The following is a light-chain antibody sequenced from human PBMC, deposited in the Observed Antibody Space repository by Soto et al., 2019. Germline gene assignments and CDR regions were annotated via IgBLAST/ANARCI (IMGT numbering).Light chain of an antibody. CDR1: SGHSSYA. CDR3: QTWGTGIHVV. V-gene: IGLV4-69*01. Sequence: QPVLTQSPSASASLGASVKLTCTLSSGHSSYAIAWHQQQPEKGPRYLMKLDSDGSHTTGDAIPDRFSGSSSGAERSLPISSLQSEDEADYYCQTWGTGIHVVFGGGTKLTVL. CDR2: LDSDGSH. J-gene: IGLJ2*01.